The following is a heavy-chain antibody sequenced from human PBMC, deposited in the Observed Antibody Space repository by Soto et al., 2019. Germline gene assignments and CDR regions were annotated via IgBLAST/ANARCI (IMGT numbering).Heavy chain of an antibody. CDR2: ISPIFGTA. V-gene: IGHV1-69*01. J-gene: IGHJ5*02. CDR3: AREVKLGNWFDP. D-gene: IGHD1-26*01. CDR1: GGTFSSYA. Sequence: QVQLVQSGAEVKKPGSSVKVSCKASGGTFSSYAIIWVRQAPGQGLEWMGGISPIFGTANYAQKFQGRVTITADESTRTACMELSSLRSEDTAVYYCAREVKLGNWFDPWGQGTLVTVSS.